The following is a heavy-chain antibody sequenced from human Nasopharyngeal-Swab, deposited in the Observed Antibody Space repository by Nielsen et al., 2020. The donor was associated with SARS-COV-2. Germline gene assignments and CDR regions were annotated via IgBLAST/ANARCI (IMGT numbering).Heavy chain of an antibody. CDR3: ARDFGVVAATGWYFDY. V-gene: IGHV1-69*13. CDR2: IIPIFGTA. J-gene: IGHJ4*02. D-gene: IGHD2-15*01. CDR1: GGTFSSYA. Sequence: SVKVSCKASGGTFSSYAIGWVRQAPGQGLEWMGGIIPIFGTANYAQKFQGRVTITADESTSTAYMELSSLRSEDTAVYYCARDFGVVAATGWYFDYWGQGTLVTVSS.